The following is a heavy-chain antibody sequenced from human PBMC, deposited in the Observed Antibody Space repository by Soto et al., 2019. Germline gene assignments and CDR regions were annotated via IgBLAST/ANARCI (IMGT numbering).Heavy chain of an antibody. J-gene: IGHJ6*02. CDR2: IWYDGSNK. CDR1: GFTFSSYG. CDR3: ARGREYSGYDYYYYGMDV. D-gene: IGHD5-12*01. V-gene: IGHV3-33*01. Sequence: GGSLRLSCAASGFTFSSYGMHWVRQAPGKGLEWVAVIWYDGSNKYYADSVKGRFTISRDNSKNTLYLQMNSLRAEDTAVYYCARGREYSGYDYYYYGMDVWGQGTTVTVSS.